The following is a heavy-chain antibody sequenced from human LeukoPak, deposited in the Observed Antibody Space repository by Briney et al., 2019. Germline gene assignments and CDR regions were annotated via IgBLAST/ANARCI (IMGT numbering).Heavy chain of an antibody. J-gene: IGHJ4*02. D-gene: IGHD3-9*01. CDR3: AMSGVLRYFDWLGY. CDR1: GYTLTVYY. CDR2: INPNSGGT. V-gene: IGHV1-2*02. Sequence: KVSCKASGYTLTVYYMHWVRQAPGQGLEWMGWINPNSGGTNYAQKFQGRVTMTRDTSISTAYMELSRLRSDDTAVYYCAMSGVLRYFDWLGYWGQGTLVTVSS.